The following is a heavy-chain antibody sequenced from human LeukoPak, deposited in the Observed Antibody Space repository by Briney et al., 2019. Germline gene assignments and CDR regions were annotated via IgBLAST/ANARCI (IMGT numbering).Heavy chain of an antibody. V-gene: IGHV3-15*01. CDR2: IKSKTDGGTT. CDR3: TTDRNLYYYGSGSYYNYFDY. J-gene: IGHJ4*02. CDR1: GFTFSSYW. Sequence: GGSLRLSCAASGFTFSSYWMSWVRQAPGKGLEWVGRIKSKTDGGTTDYAAPVKGRFTISRDDSKNTLYLQMNSLKTEDTAVYYCTTDRNLYYYGSGSYYNYFDYWGQGTLVTVSS. D-gene: IGHD3-10*01.